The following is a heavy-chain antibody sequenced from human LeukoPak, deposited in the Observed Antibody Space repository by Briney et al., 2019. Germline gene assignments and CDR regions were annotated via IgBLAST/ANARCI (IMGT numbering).Heavy chain of an antibody. CDR3: ARVYLERLTAGYFDH. V-gene: IGHV3-23*01. CDR1: GFTFSSYA. CDR2: ISGSGGST. J-gene: IGHJ4*02. D-gene: IGHD2-8*01. Sequence: GGSLRLSCAASGFTFSSYAMSWVRQAPGKGLERVSGISGSGGSTYYADSVKGRFTISRDNSKNTLYVQMNSLRAEDTAVYYCARVYLERLTAGYFDHWGQGTWVTVSP.